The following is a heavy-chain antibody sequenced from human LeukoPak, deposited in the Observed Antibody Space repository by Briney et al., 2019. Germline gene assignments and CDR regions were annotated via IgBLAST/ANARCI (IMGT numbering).Heavy chain of an antibody. V-gene: IGHV4-59*01. CDR3: ARLNLLLLGYNWFDP. Sequence: SETLSLTCTVSGGSISSYYWSWIRQPPGEGLEWIGYIYYSGSTNYNPSLKSRVTISVDTSKNQFSLKLSSVTAADTAVYYCARLNLLLLGYNWFDPWGQGTLVTVSS. CDR1: GGSISSYY. CDR2: IYYSGST. D-gene: IGHD3-22*01. J-gene: IGHJ5*02.